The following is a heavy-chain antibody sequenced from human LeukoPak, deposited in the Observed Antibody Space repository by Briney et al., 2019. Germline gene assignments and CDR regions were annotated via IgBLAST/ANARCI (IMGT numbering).Heavy chain of an antibody. CDR2: IRYDGSNK. D-gene: IGHD2-15*01. CDR1: GFTFSSYG. Sequence: GGSLRLSCAASGFTFSSYGMHWVRQAPGKGLEWVAFIRYDGSNKYCADSVKGRFTISRDNSKNTLYLQMNGLGAEDTAVYYCVRGGESTWSWGQGTLVTVSS. V-gene: IGHV3-30*02. J-gene: IGHJ5*02. CDR3: VRGGESTWS.